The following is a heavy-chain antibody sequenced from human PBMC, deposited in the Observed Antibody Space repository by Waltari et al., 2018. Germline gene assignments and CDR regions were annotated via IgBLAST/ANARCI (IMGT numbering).Heavy chain of an antibody. V-gene: IGHV4-39*01. J-gene: IGHJ4*02. CDR3: ARHRGMSRQPFLDY. D-gene: IGHD1-20*01. Sequence: QLQLQESGPGLVKPSETLSLTCTVSGGSISSSSYYWGWIRQPPGKGREWIGSIYYSGSTDYTPSLKSRVTISIDTSKNQFSLKLSSVTAADTAVYYCARHRGMSRQPFLDYWGQGTLVTVSS. CDR1: GGSISSSSYY. CDR2: IYYSGST.